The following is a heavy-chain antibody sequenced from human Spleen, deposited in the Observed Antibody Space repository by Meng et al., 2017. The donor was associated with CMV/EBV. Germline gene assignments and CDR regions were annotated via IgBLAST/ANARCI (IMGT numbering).Heavy chain of an antibody. Sequence: GESLKISCAASGFTFSSYWMHWVRQAPGKGLEWVAFIPSGGGNTYYADSVKGRFTISRDSSKNTLHLEMKSLRAEDTAVYYCAKTRTLFWSGYYPYYYYGMDVWGQGTTVTVSS. CDR2: IPSGGGNT. J-gene: IGHJ6*02. CDR1: GFTFSSYW. V-gene: IGHV3-30*02. D-gene: IGHD3-3*01. CDR3: AKTRTLFWSGYYPYYYYGMDV.